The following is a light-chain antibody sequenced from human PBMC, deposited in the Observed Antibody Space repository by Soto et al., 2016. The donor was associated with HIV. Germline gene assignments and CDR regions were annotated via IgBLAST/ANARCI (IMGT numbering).Light chain of an antibody. J-gene: IGLJ2*01. CDR3: QVWDSSGDYVV. V-gene: IGLV3-21*03. CDR2: DDS. Sequence: SYELTQPPSVSVAPGKTARITCEGNNIGTKSVHWYQQKPGQAPVLVVYDDSDRPSGIPERFSGSNSGNTATLTISRVEAGDEADYYCQVWDSSGDYVVFGGGTKVTV. CDR1: NIGTKS.